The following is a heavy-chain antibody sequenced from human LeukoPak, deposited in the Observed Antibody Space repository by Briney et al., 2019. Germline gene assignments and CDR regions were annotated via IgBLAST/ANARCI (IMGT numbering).Heavy chain of an antibody. D-gene: IGHD3-10*01. CDR2: ISAYNGNT. V-gene: IGHV1-18*01. CDR3: AATPITMVRGARAYGMDV. Sequence: ASVKVSCTASGYTFTSYGISWVRQAPGQGLEWMGWISAYNGNTNYAQKLQGRVTMTTDTSTSTAYMELSSLRSEDTAVYYCAATPITMVRGARAYGMDVWGQGTTVTVSS. J-gene: IGHJ6*02. CDR1: GYTFTSYG.